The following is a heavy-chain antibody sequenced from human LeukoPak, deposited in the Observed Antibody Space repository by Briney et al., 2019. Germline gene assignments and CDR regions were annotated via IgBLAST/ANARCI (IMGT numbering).Heavy chain of an antibody. CDR2: LIPILGIA. V-gene: IGHV1-69*04. D-gene: IGHD6-13*01. Sequence: SVTLSCTASGGTFSSYANSWVRQAPGQGLEWMGRLIPILGIANYAQKFQGRVTITADKSTSTAYMELSSLRSEDTAVYYCARLAAGSLYWGQGTLVTVSS. CDR3: ARLAAGSLY. J-gene: IGHJ4*02. CDR1: GGTFSSYA.